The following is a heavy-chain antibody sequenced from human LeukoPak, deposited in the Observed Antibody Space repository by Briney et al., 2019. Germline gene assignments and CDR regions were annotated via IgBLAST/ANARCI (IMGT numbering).Heavy chain of an antibody. CDR1: GFTFDDYG. CDR3: ARDSYTTYYYDSSGYYY. J-gene: IGHJ4*02. Sequence: GGSLRLYCAASGFTFDDYGMSRVRQAPGKGLEWVANIKQDGSEKYYVDSVKGRFTISRDNAKNSLYLQMNSLRAEDTAVYYCARDSYTTYYYDSSGYYYWGQGTLVTVSS. V-gene: IGHV3-7*01. D-gene: IGHD3-22*01. CDR2: IKQDGSEK.